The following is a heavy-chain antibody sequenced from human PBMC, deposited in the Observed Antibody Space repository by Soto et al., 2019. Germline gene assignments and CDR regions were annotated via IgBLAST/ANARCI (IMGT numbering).Heavy chain of an antibody. CDR3: AREISGGGIFNWFDP. CDR2: VSPKSGGT. V-gene: IGHV1-2*02. J-gene: IGHJ5*02. CDR1: GYNFSDYY. D-gene: IGHD2-8*02. Sequence: GASVKVSCKASGYNFSDYYIHWVRQAPGQGLEWLGWVSPKSGGTNYAQKFKGRVTMTRDTSSNTVYMDLSGLKSDDTAVFYCAREISGGGIFNWFDPWGQGTLVTVSS.